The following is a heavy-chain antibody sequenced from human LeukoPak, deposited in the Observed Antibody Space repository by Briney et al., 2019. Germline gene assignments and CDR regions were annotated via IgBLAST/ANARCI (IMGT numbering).Heavy chain of an antibody. CDR3: ARLSQTPDYYSNGGYYYLGY. V-gene: IGHV3-53*04. J-gene: IGHJ4*02. D-gene: IGHD3-22*01. CDR2: IYSGGST. CDR1: GFTVSSKY. Sequence: GGSLRLSCAASGFTVSSKYMSWVRQAPGKGLEWVSVIYSGGSTYYADSVKGRFTISRHNSKNTLYLQMNSLRAEDTAVYYCARLSQTPDYYSNGGYYYLGYWGQGTPVTVSS.